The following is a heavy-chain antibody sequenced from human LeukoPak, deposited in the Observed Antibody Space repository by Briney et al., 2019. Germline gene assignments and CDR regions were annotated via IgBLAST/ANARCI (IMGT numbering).Heavy chain of an antibody. V-gene: IGHV3-69-1*02. CDR2: IGSGGDT. J-gene: IGHJ4*02. CDR3: ASRRIAVPGTRAFDY. Sequence: GGSLRLSCEASGFTFSNYWMNWVRQAPGKGLEWVSHIGSGGDTQYADSVRGRFTISRDSATNSLSLQMNSLRAEDTAVYYCASRRIAVPGTRAFDYWGQGTLVTVSA. D-gene: IGHD6-19*01. CDR1: GFTFSNYW.